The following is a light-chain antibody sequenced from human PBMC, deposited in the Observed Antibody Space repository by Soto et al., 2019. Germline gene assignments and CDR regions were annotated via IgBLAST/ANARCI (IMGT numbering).Light chain of an antibody. CDR2: GAS. CDR1: QSVSSSD. V-gene: IGKV3-20*01. J-gene: IGKJ2*01. CDR3: QQYGSSPPMYT. Sequence: EIVLTQSPGTLSLSPGERATLSCRASQSVSSSDLAWHQQKPGQAPRLLIYGASSRATGIPDRFSGSGSGTDFTLTISRLEPEDFAGYYCQQYGSSPPMYTFGQGTKLEIK.